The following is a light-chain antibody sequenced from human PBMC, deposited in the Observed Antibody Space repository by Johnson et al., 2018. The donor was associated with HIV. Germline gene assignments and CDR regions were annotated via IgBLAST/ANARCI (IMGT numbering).Light chain of an antibody. CDR1: SSNIENYF. J-gene: IGLJ1*01. CDR3: GTWDNRPSAPYV. CDR2: EDN. Sequence: QSVLTQPPSLSAAPGQRVSISCSGNSSNIENYFVSWYQQLPGAAPRLLIYEDNKRPSGIPDRFSGSKSGPSAPLGITGLQDGDEADYYCGTWDNRPSAPYVSGPGTKVTVL. V-gene: IGLV1-51*02.